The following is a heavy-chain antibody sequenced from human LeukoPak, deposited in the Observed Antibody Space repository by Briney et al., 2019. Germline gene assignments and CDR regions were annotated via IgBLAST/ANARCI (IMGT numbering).Heavy chain of an antibody. V-gene: IGHV4-4*07. CDR3: ARARPQFDY. D-gene: IGHD5-24*01. J-gene: IGHJ4*02. CDR1: GDSISSTH. CDR2: IYTNGGT. Sequence: SETLSLTCTVSGDSISSTHWSWIRQPAGKGLEWIRRIYTNGGTDYNPSLKSRVTISRDTSKNQFSLQLTSVTAADTAVYYCARARPQFDYWGQGTLVTVSS.